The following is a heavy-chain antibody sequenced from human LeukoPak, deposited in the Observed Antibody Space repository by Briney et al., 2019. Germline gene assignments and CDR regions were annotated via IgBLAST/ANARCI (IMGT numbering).Heavy chain of an antibody. CDR2: IYYSGST. CDR1: GGSISSGGYY. CDR3: ASHIPNWSYFDP. V-gene: IGHV4-31*03. D-gene: IGHD1-7*01. J-gene: IGHJ5*02. Sequence: SETLSLTCTVSGGSISSGGYYWSWIRQHPGKGLEWIGYIYYSGSTYYNPALNSRLTISVDTSKNQFSLKLSSVTAADTAVYYCASHIPNWSYFDPWGQGTLVTVSS.